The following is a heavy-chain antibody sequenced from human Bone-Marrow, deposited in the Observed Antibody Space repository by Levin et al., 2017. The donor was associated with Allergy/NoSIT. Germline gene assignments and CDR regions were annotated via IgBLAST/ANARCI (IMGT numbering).Heavy chain of an antibody. CDR2: ISSSSSYI. D-gene: IGHD3-9*01. Sequence: GGSLRLSCAASGFTFSSYSMNWVRQAPGKGLEWVSSISSSSSYIYYADSVKGRFTISRDNAKNSLYLQMNSLRAEDTAVYYCARFVLTGYYINNWFDPWGQGTLVTVSS. CDR3: ARFVLTGYYINNWFDP. V-gene: IGHV3-21*01. J-gene: IGHJ5*02. CDR1: GFTFSSYS.